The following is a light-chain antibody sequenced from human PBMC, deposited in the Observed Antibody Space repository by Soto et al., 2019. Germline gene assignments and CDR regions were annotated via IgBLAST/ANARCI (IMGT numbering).Light chain of an antibody. CDR2: AAS. V-gene: IGKV1-8*01. CDR3: QQYYSYPYT. Sequence: AIRMTHSPSSLSASTGDRVTITCRASQGFSSYLAWYQQKPGKAPKLLIYAASTLQSGVPSRFSGSGSGTDFTLTISCLQSEDFATYYCQQYYSYPYTFGQGTKLEIK. CDR1: QGFSSY. J-gene: IGKJ2*01.